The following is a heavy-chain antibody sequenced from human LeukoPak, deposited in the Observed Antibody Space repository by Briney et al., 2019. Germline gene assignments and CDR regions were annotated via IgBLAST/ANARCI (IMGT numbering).Heavy chain of an antibody. CDR1: GGTFSSYA. J-gene: IGHJ4*02. V-gene: IGHV1-69*01. CDR2: IIPIFGTA. CDR3: ARNDLWGSYFDY. Sequence: SVKVSCKASGGTFSSYAISWVRQAPGQGLEWMGGIIPIFGTANYAQKFQGRVTITADESTSTAYMELSSLRSEDTAVYYCARNDLWGSYFDYWGQGTLVTVSS. D-gene: IGHD7-27*01.